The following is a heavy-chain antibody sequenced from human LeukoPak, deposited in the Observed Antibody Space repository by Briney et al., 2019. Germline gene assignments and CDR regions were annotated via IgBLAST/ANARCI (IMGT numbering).Heavy chain of an antibody. V-gene: IGHV3-48*01. Sequence: PGGSLRLSCAASGFTFSSYSMNWVRQAPGKGLEWVSYISSGSVTIYYADSVKGRFTISRDNAKNSLYLQMNSLRAEDTALYYCARPTSGSYTNYWGQGTLVIVSS. J-gene: IGHJ4*02. CDR2: ISSGSVTI. CDR1: GFTFSSYS. D-gene: IGHD1-26*01. CDR3: ARPTSGSYTNY.